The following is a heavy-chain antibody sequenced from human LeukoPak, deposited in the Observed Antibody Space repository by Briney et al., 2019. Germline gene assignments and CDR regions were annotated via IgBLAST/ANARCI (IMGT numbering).Heavy chain of an antibody. CDR1: GFTFRRHA. D-gene: IGHD3-22*01. V-gene: IGHV3-23*01. Sequence: GGSLRLSCAAFGFTFRRHAMSWVRQAPGKGLEWVSSDSESGGSGGASKYADSVRGRFTISRDNSKNTLYLQMNSLRVEDTAVYYCAKSLLRTYFSDSSAHTPETPNYFDYWGQGALVTVSS. CDR2: DSESGGSGGAS. CDR3: AKSLLRTYFSDSSAHTPETPNYFDY. J-gene: IGHJ4*02.